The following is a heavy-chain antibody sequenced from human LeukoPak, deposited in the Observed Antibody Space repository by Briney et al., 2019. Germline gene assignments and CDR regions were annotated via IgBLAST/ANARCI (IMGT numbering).Heavy chain of an antibody. Sequence: GRSLRLSCAASGFTFSSYAMHWVHQAPGKGLEWVAVISYDGSNKYYADSVKGRFTISRDNSKNTLYLQMNSLRAEDTAVYYCARDANTAMVDYWGQGTLVTVSS. J-gene: IGHJ4*02. V-gene: IGHV3-30*01. CDR3: ARDANTAMVDY. CDR1: GFTFSSYA. D-gene: IGHD5-18*01. CDR2: ISYDGSNK.